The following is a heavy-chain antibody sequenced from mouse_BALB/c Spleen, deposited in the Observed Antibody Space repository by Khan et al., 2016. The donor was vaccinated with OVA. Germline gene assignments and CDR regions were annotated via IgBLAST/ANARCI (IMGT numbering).Heavy chain of an antibody. CDR2: INTYNDGT. D-gene: IGHD1-1*02. CDR1: GYTFTSYV. CDR3: ASEGDGRWFDY. V-gene: IGHV1S136*01. Sequence: EVQLVESGPELVKPGASVKMSCKASGYTFTSYVMHWVKQKPGQGLEWIGCINTYNDGTKYNEKFKGKATLTSDTSSRTAYLELSSLTSEDTAAYYGASEGDGRWFDYWGQGTLVTVSA. J-gene: IGHJ3*01.